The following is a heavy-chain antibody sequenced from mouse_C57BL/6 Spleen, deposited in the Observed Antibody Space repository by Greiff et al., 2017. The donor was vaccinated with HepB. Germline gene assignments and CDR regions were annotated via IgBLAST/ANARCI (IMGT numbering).Heavy chain of an antibody. CDR3: ARGDFY. J-gene: IGHJ4*01. V-gene: IGHV5-6*01. CDR2: ISSGGSYT. Sequence: EVKLMESGGDLVKPGGSLKLSCAASGFTFSSYGMSWVRQTPDKRLEWVATISSGGSYTYYPDSVKGRFTISRDNAKNTLYLQMSSLKSEDTAMYYCARGDFYWGQGTSVTVSS. CDR1: GFTFSSYG.